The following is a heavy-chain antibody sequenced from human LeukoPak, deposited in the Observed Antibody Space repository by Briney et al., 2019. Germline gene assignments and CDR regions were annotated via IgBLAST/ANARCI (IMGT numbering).Heavy chain of an antibody. CDR3: AREPYGSGAYLIDY. D-gene: IGHD3-10*01. V-gene: IGHV3-74*01. Sequence: PGGSPRLPCAAPGFTFSNFRMHWVRQPPGEGRVWGLRINGDGSTTRYADSVKGRFTISRDNAKNTLYLQMNSLRAEDTAVYFCAREPYGSGAYLIDYWGQGTLVTVSS. CDR2: INGDGSTT. J-gene: IGHJ4*02. CDR1: GFTFSNFR.